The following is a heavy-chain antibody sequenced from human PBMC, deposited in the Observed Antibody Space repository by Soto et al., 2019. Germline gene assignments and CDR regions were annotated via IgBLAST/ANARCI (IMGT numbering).Heavy chain of an antibody. V-gene: IGHV3-23*01. CDR2: ISGSGGST. Sequence: GGSLRLSCAASGFTFSSYAMSWVRQAPGKGLEWVSAISGSGGSTFYADSVKGRFTISRENSKNSLYLQMNSLKAEDTAVYYCAKDIPYYRYSSSSSFDYWGQGTLVTVSS. CDR1: GFTFSSYA. D-gene: IGHD6-6*01. CDR3: AKDIPYYRYSSSSSFDY. J-gene: IGHJ4*02.